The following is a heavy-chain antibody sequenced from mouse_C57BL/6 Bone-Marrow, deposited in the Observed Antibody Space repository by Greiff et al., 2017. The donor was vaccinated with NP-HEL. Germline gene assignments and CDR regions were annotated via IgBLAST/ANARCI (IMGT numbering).Heavy chain of an antibody. Sequence: LVESGAELARPGASVKMSCKASGYTFTSYTMHWVKQRPGQGLEWIGYINPSSGYTKYNQKFKDKATLTADKSSSTAYMQLSSLTSEDSAVYYCARSYYYGSSYGAYWGQGTLVTVSA. D-gene: IGHD1-1*01. CDR2: INPSSGYT. CDR1: GYTFTSYT. V-gene: IGHV1-4*01. J-gene: IGHJ3*01. CDR3: ARSYYYGSSYGAY.